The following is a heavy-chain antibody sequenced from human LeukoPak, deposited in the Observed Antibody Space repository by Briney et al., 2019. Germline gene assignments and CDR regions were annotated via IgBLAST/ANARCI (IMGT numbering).Heavy chain of an antibody. CDR1: GFTFSDYV. J-gene: IGHJ4*02. V-gene: IGHV3-23*01. CDR2: ITASGDRT. D-gene: IGHD1-26*01. Sequence: GESLRLSCAASGFTFSDYVMIWVRQAPGKGLEWVSGITASGDRTYYADSVQGRFTMSRDNSKNTVYLQMNSLRAEDTAVYYCAKDEGELGPYYFDYWGQGTLVTVSS. CDR3: AKDEGELGPYYFDY.